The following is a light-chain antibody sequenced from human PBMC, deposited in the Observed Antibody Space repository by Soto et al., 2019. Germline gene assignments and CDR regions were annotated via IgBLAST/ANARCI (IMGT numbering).Light chain of an antibody. CDR1: KNDIGVYDF. J-gene: IGLJ1*01. CDR2: EVV. CDR3: KSYAGSNTYV. V-gene: IGLV2-8*01. Sequence: QSPLTQPPSPSLSPGQSVTISCTGTKNDIGVYDFVSWYQHHPGKAPRLIIYEVVQRPSGVPDRFSGSKSGNPASLTVSGLQAADEADYFCKSYAGSNTYVFGSGTKVTVL.